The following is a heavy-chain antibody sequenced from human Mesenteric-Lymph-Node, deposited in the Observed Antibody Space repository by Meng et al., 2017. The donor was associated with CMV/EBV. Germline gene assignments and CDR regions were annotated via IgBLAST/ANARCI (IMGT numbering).Heavy chain of an antibody. D-gene: IGHD3-10*01. V-gene: IGHV4-30-4*08. CDR2: IYYSGST. CDR3: AREGSGSWFGAATFDY. J-gene: IGHJ4*02. Sequence: QVQLQEPGPGRGKPSQPLSLTCTVSGGSISSGDYYWSWIRQPPGKGLEWIGYIYYSGSTYYNPSLKSRVTISVDTSKNQFSLKLSSVTAADTAVYYCAREGSGSWFGAATFDYWGQGTLVTVSS. CDR1: GGSISSGDYY.